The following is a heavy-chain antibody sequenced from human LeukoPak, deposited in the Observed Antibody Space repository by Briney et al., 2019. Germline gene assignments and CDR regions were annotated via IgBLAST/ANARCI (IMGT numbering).Heavy chain of an antibody. V-gene: IGHV4-34*01. J-gene: IGHJ2*01. CDR1: GGSFSGYY. Sequence: SETLSLTCAVYGGSFSGYYWSWIRQPPGKGLEWIGEINHSGGTNYNPSLKSRVTISVDTSKNQFSLKLSSVTAADTAVYYCARGFVRAQQLWGRGTLVTVSS. CDR2: INHSGGT. CDR3: ARGFVRAQQL. D-gene: IGHD3-10*01.